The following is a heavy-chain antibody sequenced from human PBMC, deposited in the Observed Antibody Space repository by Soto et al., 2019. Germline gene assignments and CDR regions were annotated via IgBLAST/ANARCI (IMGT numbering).Heavy chain of an antibody. CDR3: ASVNGAAGYYYYGMDV. V-gene: IGHV4-38-2*01. J-gene: IGHJ6*02. CDR1: GYSISSGYY. CDR2: IYHSGST. D-gene: IGHD3-10*01. Sequence: SETLSLTCAVSGYSISSGYYWGWIRQPPGKGLEWIGSIYHSGSTYYNPSLKSRVTISVDTSKNQFSLKLSSVTAADTAVYYCASVNGAAGYYYYGMDVWGQGTTVTVP.